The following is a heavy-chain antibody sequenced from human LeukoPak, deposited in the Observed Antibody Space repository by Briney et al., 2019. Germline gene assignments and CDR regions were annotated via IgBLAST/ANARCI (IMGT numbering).Heavy chain of an antibody. CDR3: ARTLIVGATLYYYYYYYMDV. Sequence: SETLSLTCAVYGGSFSGYYWSWIRQPPGKGLEWIGEINHSGSTNYNPSLKSRVTITVDTSKNQFSLKLSSVTAADTAVYYCARTLIVGATLYYYYYYYMDVWGKGTTVTVSS. V-gene: IGHV4-34*01. CDR2: INHSGST. D-gene: IGHD1-26*01. J-gene: IGHJ6*03. CDR1: GGSFSGYY.